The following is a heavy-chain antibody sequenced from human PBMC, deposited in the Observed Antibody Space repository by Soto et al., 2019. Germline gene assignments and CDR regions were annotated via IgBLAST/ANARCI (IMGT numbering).Heavy chain of an antibody. Sequence: ASVKVSCKASGYTFTGYYIHWVRQAPGQGLEWMGWINPNSGATNFAQKFQGSVTMTRDTSISTVYMELSSLRSEDTAVYYCARAQLLPFDYWGQGTLVTVSS. V-gene: IGHV1-2*04. CDR1: GYTFTGYY. J-gene: IGHJ4*02. CDR2: INPNSGAT. D-gene: IGHD5-18*01. CDR3: ARAQLLPFDY.